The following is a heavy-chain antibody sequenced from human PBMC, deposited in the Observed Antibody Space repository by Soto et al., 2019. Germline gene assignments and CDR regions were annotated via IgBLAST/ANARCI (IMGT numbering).Heavy chain of an antibody. CDR2: IRSSSSYI. Sequence: EVQLVESGGGLVKPGGSLRLSCAASGFTFSSYSMNWVRQAPGKGLEWVSSIRSSSSYIYYADSVKGRFTISRDNAKNSLYLQMNSLRAEDTAVYYCARMGSQRYYYYGMDVWGQGTTVTVSS. D-gene: IGHD6-25*01. CDR1: GFTFSSYS. J-gene: IGHJ6*02. V-gene: IGHV3-21*01. CDR3: ARMGSQRYYYYGMDV.